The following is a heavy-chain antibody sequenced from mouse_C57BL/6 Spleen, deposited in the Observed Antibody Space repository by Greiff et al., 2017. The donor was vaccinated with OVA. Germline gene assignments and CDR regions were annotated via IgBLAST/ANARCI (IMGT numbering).Heavy chain of an antibody. CDR2: ISNGGGST. V-gene: IGHV5-12*01. D-gene: IGHD2-4*01. CDR3: ARLYDYDSAWFAY. CDR1: GFTFSDYY. J-gene: IGHJ3*01. Sequence: EVQVVESGGGLVQPGGSLKLSCAASGFTFSDYYMYWVRQTPEKRLEWVAYISNGGGSTYYPDTVKGRFTISRDNAKNTLYLQMSRLKSEDTAMYYCARLYDYDSAWFAYWGQGTLVTVSA.